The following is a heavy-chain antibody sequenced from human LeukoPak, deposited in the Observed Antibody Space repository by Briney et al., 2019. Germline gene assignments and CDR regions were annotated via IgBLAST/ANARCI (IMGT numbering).Heavy chain of an antibody. V-gene: IGHV5-51*01. CDR2: IYPGDSNT. CDR3: ARLDPHDYTNFYPPVVDY. J-gene: IGHJ4*02. D-gene: IGHD4-11*01. Sequence: RGESLKISCKGSGYSFTSYWIGWVRQMPGKGLEWMGIIYPGDSNTRYSPSFQGQVTISADKSISTAYLQWSSLKASDTAMYFCARLDPHDYTNFYPPVVDYWGQGTLVTVSS. CDR1: GYSFTSYW.